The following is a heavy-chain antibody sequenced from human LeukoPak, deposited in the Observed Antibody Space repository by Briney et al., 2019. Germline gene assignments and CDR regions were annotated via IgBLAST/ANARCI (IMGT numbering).Heavy chain of an antibody. J-gene: IGHJ4*02. D-gene: IGHD1-26*01. CDR2: IYPNSGGT. V-gene: IGHV1-2*02. Sequence: ASVKVSCRASGYTFSGYFMHWVRQAPGQGLEWMGWIYPNSGGTKYAQKFQGRVTMTRDTSISTIYMELSSLRSDDTAVYYCARQRLEYSGSSPPDYWGQGTLVTVSS. CDR3: ARQRLEYSGSSPPDY. CDR1: GYTFSGYF.